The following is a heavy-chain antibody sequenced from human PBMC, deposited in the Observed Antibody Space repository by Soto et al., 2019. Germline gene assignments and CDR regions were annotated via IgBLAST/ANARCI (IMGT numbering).Heavy chain of an antibody. CDR2: INPNSGGT. J-gene: IGHJ4*02. D-gene: IGHD6-19*01. V-gene: IGHV1-2*02. CDR3: ARTRVSSGLPSYFDY. CDR1: GYTFTGYY. Sequence: ASVKVSCKASGYTFTGYYMHWVRQAPGQGLEWMGWINPNSGGTNYAQKFQGRVTMTSDTSISTAYMELSRLRSDDTAVYYCARTRVSSGLPSYFDYWGQGSLVSVSS.